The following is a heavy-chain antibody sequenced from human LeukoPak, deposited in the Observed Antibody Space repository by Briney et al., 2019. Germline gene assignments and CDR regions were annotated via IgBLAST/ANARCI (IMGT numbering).Heavy chain of an antibody. J-gene: IGHJ4*02. CDR3: ARETGENYDSSGYIDS. Sequence: SETLSLTCTVSGYSISSGYYWGYIRQPPGKGLEWIGSIYHSGSTYYNPSLNSRLTISVDTSKNQFSLKLSSVTAADTAVYYCARETGENYDSSGYIDSWGQGTLVTVSS. D-gene: IGHD3-22*01. V-gene: IGHV4-38-2*02. CDR1: GYSISSGYY. CDR2: IYHSGST.